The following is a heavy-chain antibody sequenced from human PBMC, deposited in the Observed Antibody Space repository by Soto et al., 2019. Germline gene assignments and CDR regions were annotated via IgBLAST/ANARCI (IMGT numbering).Heavy chain of an antibody. CDR1: GGSISDGYY. V-gene: IGHV4-31*03. CDR2: ISDSGST. CDR3: ARRDRSGFSYWLDT. J-gene: IGHJ5*02. D-gene: IGHD3-22*01. Sequence: TLALTFTVSGGSISDGYYWSWIRQHPGKDLEWIGSISDSGSTSYNPSLKSRLTISVDTSKNQFSLNLRSVTAADTAVYYCARRDRSGFSYWLDTWGQGTLVTVSS.